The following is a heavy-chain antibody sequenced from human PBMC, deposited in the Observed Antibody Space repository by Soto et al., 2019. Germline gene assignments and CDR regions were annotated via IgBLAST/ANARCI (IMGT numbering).Heavy chain of an antibody. V-gene: IGHV1-46*01. CDR3: ARDSPPGSILTGYFPWYFDY. D-gene: IGHD3-9*01. Sequence: ASVKVSCMASGYTFTSYYMHWVRQAPGQGLEWMGIINPSGGSTSYAQKFQGRVTMTRDTSTSTVYMELSSLRSEDTAVYYCARDSPPGSILTGYFPWYFDYWGQGTLVTVSS. CDR2: INPSGGST. CDR1: GYTFTSYY. J-gene: IGHJ4*02.